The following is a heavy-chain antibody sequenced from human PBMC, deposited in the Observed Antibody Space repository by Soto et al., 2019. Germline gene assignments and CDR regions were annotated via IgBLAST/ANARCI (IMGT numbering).Heavy chain of an antibody. Sequence: ASVKVSCKASGYTFTSYYMHWVRQARGQGLEWMGIINPSGGSTSDAQKFQGRVTMTRDTYTSTVYMELSSLRSEDTAVYYCAGDLTVREGVVADHYYYHGMDVWGQGITVTVSS. V-gene: IGHV1-46*01. D-gene: IGHD2-15*01. CDR2: INPSGGST. J-gene: IGHJ6*02. CDR1: GYTFTSYY. CDR3: AGDLTVREGVVADHYYYHGMDV.